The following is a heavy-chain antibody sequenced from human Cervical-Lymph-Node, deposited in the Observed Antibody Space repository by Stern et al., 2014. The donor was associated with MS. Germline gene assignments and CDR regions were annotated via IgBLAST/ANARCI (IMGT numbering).Heavy chain of an antibody. CDR1: GASISSGNW. J-gene: IGHJ6*02. CDR3: ARDPFLEWLDD. Sequence: VQLVESGPGLVKPSGTLSLTCAVSGASISSGNWWTWVRQPPGKGLEWIGEIYHSGSTNYNPSFKSRVSMSLDKSKNQISLKLRSVTAADTAVYYCARDPFLEWLDDWGQGTTVTVSS. D-gene: IGHD3-3*02. CDR2: IYHSGST. V-gene: IGHV4-4*02.